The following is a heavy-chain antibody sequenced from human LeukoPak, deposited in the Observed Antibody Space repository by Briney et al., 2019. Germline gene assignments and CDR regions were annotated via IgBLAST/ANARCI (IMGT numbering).Heavy chain of an antibody. CDR1: GFTFSNAW. Sequence: GGSLRLSCAASGFTFSNAWMSWVRQAPGKGLEWVSAISGSGGSTYYADSVKGRFTISRDNSKNTLYLQMNSLRAEDTAVYYCAKDRTVFGATAYFDYWGQGTLVSVSS. CDR3: AKDRTVFGATAYFDY. CDR2: ISGSGGST. J-gene: IGHJ4*02. D-gene: IGHD3-3*01. V-gene: IGHV3-23*01.